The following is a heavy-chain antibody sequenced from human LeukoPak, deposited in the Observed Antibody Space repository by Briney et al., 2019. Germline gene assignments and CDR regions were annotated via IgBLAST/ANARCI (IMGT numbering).Heavy chain of an antibody. CDR2: IYTSGST. J-gene: IGHJ3*02. CDR3: ARAYMYYDSSGYPHDAFDI. CDR1: GGSISSGSYY. D-gene: IGHD3-22*01. Sequence: IPSETLSLTCTVSGGSISSGSYYWSWIRQPAGKGLEWIGRIYTSGSTNYNPSLKSRVTISVETSKNQFSLKLSSVTAADTAVYYCARAYMYYDSSGYPHDAFDIWGQGTMVTVSS. V-gene: IGHV4-61*02.